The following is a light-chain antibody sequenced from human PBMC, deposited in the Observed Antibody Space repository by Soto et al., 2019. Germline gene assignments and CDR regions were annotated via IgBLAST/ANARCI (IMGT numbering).Light chain of an antibody. V-gene: IGKV3-11*01. Sequence: IVLTQSPATLSLSPGERATLSCRASQSVSTYLAWYQQRPGQAPRLLIYDASSRATGIPARFSGTGSGTDFTLTISSLQPDDFATYYCQQYNSYSWTFGQGTTVAIK. J-gene: IGKJ1*01. CDR3: QQYNSYSWT. CDR2: DAS. CDR1: QSVSTY.